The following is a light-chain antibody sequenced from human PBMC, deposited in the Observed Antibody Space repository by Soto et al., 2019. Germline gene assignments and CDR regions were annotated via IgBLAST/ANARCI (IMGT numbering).Light chain of an antibody. CDR3: SSYTSSTYVV. CDR2: DVS. J-gene: IGLJ2*01. Sequence: QSALTQPASVSASPGQSNTISCTGTSSDVGGYNYVSWYQQHPGKAPKLIIYDVSNLPSGVSNRFSGAKSGNTASLTISGLQPEDEADYYCSSYTSSTYVVFGGGTKLTVL. CDR1: SSDVGGYNY. V-gene: IGLV2-14*03.